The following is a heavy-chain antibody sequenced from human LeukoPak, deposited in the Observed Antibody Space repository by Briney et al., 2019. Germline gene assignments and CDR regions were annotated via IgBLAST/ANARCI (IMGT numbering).Heavy chain of an antibody. V-gene: IGHV1-69*04. CDR3: ARDLEVPVSVNWGATTAGLDY. CDR1: GGTFSSYT. D-gene: IGHD1-26*01. J-gene: IGHJ4*02. CDR2: IIPILGIA. Sequence: SVKVSCKASGGTFSSYTISWVRQAPGQGLEWMGRIIPILGIANYAQMFQGRVTITADKSTSTAYMELSSLRSEDTAVYYCARDLEVPVSVNWGATTAGLDYWGQGTLVTVSS.